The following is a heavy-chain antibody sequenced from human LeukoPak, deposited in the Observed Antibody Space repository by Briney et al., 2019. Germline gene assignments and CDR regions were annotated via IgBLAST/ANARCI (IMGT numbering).Heavy chain of an antibody. CDR1: GYTFTSYG. J-gene: IGHJ4*02. V-gene: IGHV1-18*01. CDR2: ISAYNGNT. Sequence: ASVKVSCKASGYTFTSYGISWVRQAPGQGLEWMGWISAYNGNTNYAQKLQGRVTMTTDTSTSTAYMELRSLRSDDTAVYYCARDPINYSSSAWFDYWGQGTLVTVSS. D-gene: IGHD6-13*01. CDR3: ARDPINYSSSAWFDY.